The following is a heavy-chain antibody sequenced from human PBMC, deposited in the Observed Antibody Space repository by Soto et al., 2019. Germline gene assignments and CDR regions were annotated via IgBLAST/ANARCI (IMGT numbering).Heavy chain of an antibody. V-gene: IGHV1-18*01. Sequence: GASVKVSCKASGGTFSSYTISWVRQAPGQGLEWMGWISAYNGNTNYAQKLQGRVTMTTDTSTSTAYMELRSLRSDDTAVYYCARDPGSSSSRGFDPWGQGTLVTVSS. J-gene: IGHJ5*02. CDR3: ARDPGSSSSRGFDP. CDR2: ISAYNGNT. D-gene: IGHD6-6*01. CDR1: GGTFSSYT.